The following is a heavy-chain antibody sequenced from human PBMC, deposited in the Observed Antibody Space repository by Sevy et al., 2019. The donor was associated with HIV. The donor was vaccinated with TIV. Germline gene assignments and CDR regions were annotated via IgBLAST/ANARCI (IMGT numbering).Heavy chain of an antibody. Sequence: GGSLRLSCAASGFTFSSYWMHWVRQAPGKGLVWVSRINSDGSSTNFADSVKGRFTMSRDNAKNTLYLQMSSLRAEDTVVYYCARDWVYDTSGYYLKAAFDIWRQGTMVTVSS. CDR1: GFTFSSYW. J-gene: IGHJ3*02. CDR3: ARDWVYDTSGYYLKAAFDI. D-gene: IGHD3-22*01. CDR2: INSDGSST. V-gene: IGHV3-74*01.